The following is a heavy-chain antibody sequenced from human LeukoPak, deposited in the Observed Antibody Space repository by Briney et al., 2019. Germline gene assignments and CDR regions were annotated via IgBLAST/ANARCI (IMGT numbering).Heavy chain of an antibody. CDR3: AKDGDFGVVIIGEYFGY. D-gene: IGHD3-3*01. J-gene: IGHJ4*02. CDR1: GFTFSSYA. V-gene: IGHV3-23*01. Sequence: GGSLRLSCTASGFTFSSYAMSWVRQAPGKGLEWVSAISGSGGSTYYADSVKGRFTISRDNSKNTLYLQMNSLRAEDTAVYYCAKDGDFGVVIIGEYFGYWGQGTLVTVSS. CDR2: ISGSGGST.